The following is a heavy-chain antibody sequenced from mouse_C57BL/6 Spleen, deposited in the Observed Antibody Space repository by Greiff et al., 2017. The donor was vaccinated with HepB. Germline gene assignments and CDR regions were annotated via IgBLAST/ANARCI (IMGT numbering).Heavy chain of an antibody. CDR3: ARKGITTEKYAMDY. V-gene: IGHV2-2*01. CDR1: GFSLTSYG. J-gene: IGHJ4*01. Sequence: VQLKESGPGLVQPSQSLSITCTVSGFSLTSYGVHWVRQSPGKGLEWLGVIWSGGSTDYNAAFISRLSISKDNSKSQVFFKMNSLQADDTAIYYCARKGITTEKYAMDYWGQGTSVTVSS. CDR2: IWSGGST. D-gene: IGHD1-1*01.